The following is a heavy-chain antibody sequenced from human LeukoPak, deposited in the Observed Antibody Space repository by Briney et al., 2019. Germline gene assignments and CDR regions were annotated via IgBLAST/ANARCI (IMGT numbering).Heavy chain of an antibody. V-gene: IGHV3-7*03. CDR2: IKQDGSEK. J-gene: IGHJ4*02. CDR3: AKGFIAVAGTPLMDY. CDR1: GFTFSSYW. D-gene: IGHD6-19*01. Sequence: PGGSLRLSCAASGFTFSSYWMSWVRQAPGKGLEWVANIKQDGSEKYYVDSVKGRFTISRDNARNSLYLQMNSLRAEDTALYYCAKGFIAVAGTPLMDYWGQGTLVTVSS.